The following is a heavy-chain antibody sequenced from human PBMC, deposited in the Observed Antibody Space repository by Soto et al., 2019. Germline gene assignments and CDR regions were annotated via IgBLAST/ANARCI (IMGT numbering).Heavy chain of an antibody. CDR3: AKDPPSYYYDSSGYHGN. V-gene: IGHV3-23*01. CDR2: ISGSGGST. D-gene: IGHD3-22*01. CDR1: GFTFSSYA. Sequence: GGSLRLSCAASGFTFSSYAMSWVRQAPGKGLEWVSAISGSGGSTYYADSVKGLFTISRDNSKNTLYLQMNSLRAEDTAVYYCAKDPPSYYYDSSGYHGNWGQGTLVTVSS. J-gene: IGHJ4*02.